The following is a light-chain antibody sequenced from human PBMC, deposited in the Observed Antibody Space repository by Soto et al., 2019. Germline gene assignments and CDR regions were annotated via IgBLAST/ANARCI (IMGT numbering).Light chain of an antibody. V-gene: IGLV4-60*03. CDR2: LEGSGSY. CDR3: ETWDSNPNVV. J-gene: IGLJ2*01. CDR1: SGHSSYI. Sequence: QSVLTQSSSASASLGSSVKLTCTLSSGHSSYIIAWHQQQPGKAPRSLMKLEGSGSYNKGSGVPDRFSGSRSGADRYLTISNLQSEDEADYYCETWDSNPNVVFGGGTKLTVL.